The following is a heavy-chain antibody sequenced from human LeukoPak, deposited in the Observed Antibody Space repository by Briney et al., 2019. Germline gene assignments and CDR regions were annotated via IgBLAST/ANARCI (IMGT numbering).Heavy chain of an antibody. V-gene: IGHV4-59*04. Sequence: SETLSLTCTVSGGSISSYYWSWIRQPPGKDLEWIGYIYHSGSTYYNPSLKSRVTISVDRSKNQFSLKLSSVTAADTAVYYCALSTEGPYYFDYWGQGTLVTVSS. CDR2: IYHSGST. CDR3: ALSTEGPYYFDY. D-gene: IGHD4-17*01. J-gene: IGHJ4*02. CDR1: GGSISSYY.